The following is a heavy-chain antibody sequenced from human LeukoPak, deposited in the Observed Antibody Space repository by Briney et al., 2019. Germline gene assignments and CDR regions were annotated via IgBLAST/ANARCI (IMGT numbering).Heavy chain of an antibody. CDR1: GFTFSSYA. V-gene: IGHV3-23*01. CDR2: ISGSGGST. D-gene: IGHD1-26*01. CDR3: ARDFTTWELPTFDY. Sequence: GGSLRLSCAASGFTFSSYAMSWVRQAPGKGLEWVSAISGSGGSTYYADSVKGRFTISRDNAKNSLYLQMNSLRAEDTAVYYCARDFTTWELPTFDYWGQGTLVTVSS. J-gene: IGHJ4*02.